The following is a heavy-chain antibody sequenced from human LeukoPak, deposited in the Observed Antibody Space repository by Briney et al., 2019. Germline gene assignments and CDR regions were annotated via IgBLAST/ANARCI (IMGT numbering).Heavy chain of an antibody. CDR2: IFHSGST. Sequence: SETLSLTCAVSGGSISNTNWWSWVRQPPGKGLEWIGEIFHSGSTNYNPSLKSRVTISVDTSKNQFSLKLSSLTAADTAVYYCARRGANSGSYSHFDLWGRGTLVTASS. V-gene: IGHV4-4*02. J-gene: IGHJ2*01. CDR3: ARRGANSGSYSHFDL. CDR1: GGSISNTNW. D-gene: IGHD1-26*01.